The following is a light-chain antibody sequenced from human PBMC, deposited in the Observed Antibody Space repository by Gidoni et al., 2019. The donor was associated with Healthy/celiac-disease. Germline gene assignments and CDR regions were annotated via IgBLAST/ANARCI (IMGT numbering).Light chain of an antibody. CDR3: QQRSNWPPG. Sequence: EIVLTQSPATLSLSPGERATLSCRASQSVSSCLAWYQQKPGQAPRLLIYDASNRATGIPARFSGSGSGTDFTLTISSLEPEDFAVYYCQQRSNWPPGFGPGTKVDIK. V-gene: IGKV3-11*01. J-gene: IGKJ3*01. CDR2: DAS. CDR1: QSVSSC.